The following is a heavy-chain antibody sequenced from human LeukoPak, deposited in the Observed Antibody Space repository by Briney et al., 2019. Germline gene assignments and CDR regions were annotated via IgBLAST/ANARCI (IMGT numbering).Heavy chain of an antibody. D-gene: IGHD3-3*01. Sequence: GESLKISCKGSGYSFTSYWIGWVRQMPGKGLEWMGIIYPGDSDTRYSPSFQGQVTISADKSISTAYLQWSSLKASDTAMYYCARPFWSGTGGPEEDFAFGIWGQGTMVTVSS. V-gene: IGHV5-51*01. CDR3: ARPFWSGTGGPEEDFAFGI. CDR2: IYPGDSDT. CDR1: GYSFTSYW. J-gene: IGHJ3*02.